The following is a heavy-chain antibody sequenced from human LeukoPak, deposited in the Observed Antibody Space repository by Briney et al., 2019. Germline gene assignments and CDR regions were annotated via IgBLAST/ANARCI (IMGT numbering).Heavy chain of an antibody. J-gene: IGHJ4*02. CDR1: GFTFSNAW. Sequence: GGSLRLSCAASGFTFSNAWMSWVRQAPGKGLEWVGRIKSKTDGGTTDHAAPVKGRFTISRDDSKNTLYLQMNSLKTEDTAVYYCTTEPTFGVVIIIDYWGQGTLVTVSS. D-gene: IGHD3-3*01. V-gene: IGHV3-15*01. CDR3: TTEPTFGVVIIIDY. CDR2: IKSKTDGGTT.